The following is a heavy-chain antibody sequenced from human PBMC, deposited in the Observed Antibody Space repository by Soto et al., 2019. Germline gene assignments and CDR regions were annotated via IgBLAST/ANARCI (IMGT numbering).Heavy chain of an antibody. D-gene: IGHD2-2*01. Sequence: ASVKVSCKVSGYTLTELSMHWVRQAPGKGLEWMGGFDPEDGETVYAQKFQGRVTMTEDTSTDTAYMELSSLRSEDTAVYYCATVPSYCSSTSCYNWFDPWGQGTLVTVSS. CDR3: ATVPSYCSSTSCYNWFDP. J-gene: IGHJ5*02. CDR2: FDPEDGET. V-gene: IGHV1-24*01. CDR1: GYTLTELS.